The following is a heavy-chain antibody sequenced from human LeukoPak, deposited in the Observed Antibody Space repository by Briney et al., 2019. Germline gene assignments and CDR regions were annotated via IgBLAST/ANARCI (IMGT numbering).Heavy chain of an antibody. CDR2: IIPTFGTA. CDR1: GGTFSSYA. Sequence: SVKVSCKASGGTFSSYAISWVRQAPGQGLEWMGGIIPTFGTANYAQKFQGRVTITADESTSTAYMELSSLRSEDTAVYYCARGIAVAGPPFDYWGQGTLVTVSS. CDR3: ARGIAVAGPPFDY. D-gene: IGHD6-19*01. V-gene: IGHV1-69*13. J-gene: IGHJ4*02.